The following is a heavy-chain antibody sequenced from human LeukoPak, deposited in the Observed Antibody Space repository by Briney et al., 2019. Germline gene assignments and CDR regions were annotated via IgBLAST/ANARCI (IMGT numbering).Heavy chain of an antibody. V-gene: IGHV3-30*18. CDR3: ANSEGFGESEY. J-gene: IGHJ4*02. D-gene: IGHD3-10*01. CDR2: ISYDGSNK. CDR1: GFTFSSYG. Sequence: GGSLRLSCAASGFTFSSYGMHGVRQAPGKGLEWVAVISYDGSNKYYADSVKGRFTISRDNSKNTLYLQMNSLRAEDTAVYYCANSEGFGESEYWGQGTLVTVSS.